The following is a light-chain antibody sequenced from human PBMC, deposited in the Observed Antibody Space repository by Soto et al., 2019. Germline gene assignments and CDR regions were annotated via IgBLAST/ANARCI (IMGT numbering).Light chain of an antibody. J-gene: IGKJ1*01. CDR2: SAS. CDR1: ESVSSSY. CDR3: QQYGSSPLT. Sequence: EIVLTQSPGTLSLSPGERASLSCRASESVSSSYLAWYQQKPGQAPRLLIYSASSRATGTPYRFSGSGSGTDFTLTIGSLEPEDFAVYYCQQYGSSPLTFGQGTKVELK. V-gene: IGKV3-20*01.